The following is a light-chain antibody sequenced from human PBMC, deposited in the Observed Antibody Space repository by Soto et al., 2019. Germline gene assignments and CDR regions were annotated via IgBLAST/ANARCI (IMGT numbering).Light chain of an antibody. CDR2: EVN. J-gene: IGLJ3*02. CDR3: SSYTSSSTWV. V-gene: IGLV2-14*01. CDR1: GSDVGGYDY. Sequence: QSALTQPASVSGSPGQSITISCTGTGSDVGGYDYVSWYQQHPGKAPKLMISEVNNRPSGVSDRFSGSKSGNTASLTISGLQADDEADYYCSSYTSSSTWVFGGGTKLTVL.